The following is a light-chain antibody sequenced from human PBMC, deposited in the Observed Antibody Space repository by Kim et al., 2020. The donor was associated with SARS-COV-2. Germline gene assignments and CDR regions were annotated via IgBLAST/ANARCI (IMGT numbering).Light chain of an antibody. CDR2: GVS. CDR3: QQYGSSPRT. V-gene: IGKV3-20*01. J-gene: IGKJ1*01. Sequence: SLGGRATLSCRASQSVGSTPLCWYQQKPGQAPRLLIYGVSSRATGIPDRFSGSGSGTDFTLTISRLEPEDFAVYYCQQYGSSPRTFGQGTKVDIK. CDR1: QSVGSTP.